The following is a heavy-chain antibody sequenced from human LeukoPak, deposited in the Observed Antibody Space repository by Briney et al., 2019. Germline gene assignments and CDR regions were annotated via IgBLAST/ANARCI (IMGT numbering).Heavy chain of an antibody. CDR2: ISGSGDYT. V-gene: IGHV3-23*01. CDR1: GFTFRMFG. D-gene: IGHD2-21*02. J-gene: IGHJ6*03. Sequence: GGSVRLSCAASGFTFRMFGMTWVRQAPGKGLEWVAAISGSGDYTYYADSVKGRFTISRANSQNTLFLQMNSLRAEDTAVYYCGKLPQGAGDHHYIEVWGKGTTVTVSS. CDR3: GKLPQGAGDHHYIEV.